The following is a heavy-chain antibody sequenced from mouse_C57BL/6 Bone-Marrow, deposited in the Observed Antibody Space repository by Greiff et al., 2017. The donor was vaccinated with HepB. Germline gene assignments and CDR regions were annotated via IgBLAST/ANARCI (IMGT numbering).Heavy chain of an antibody. Sequence: VQLKESGPGLVKPSQTVFLTCTVTGISITTGNYRWSWIRQFPGNKLEWIGYIYYSGTITYNPSRTSRTTIARDTPKTQFLLEMNPSTAEDTATYDCARETEGNYYFDYWGQGTTLTVSS. CDR2: IYYSGTI. J-gene: IGHJ2*01. CDR3: ARETEGNYYFDY. V-gene: IGHV3-5*01. D-gene: IGHD2-1*01. CDR1: GISITTGNYR.